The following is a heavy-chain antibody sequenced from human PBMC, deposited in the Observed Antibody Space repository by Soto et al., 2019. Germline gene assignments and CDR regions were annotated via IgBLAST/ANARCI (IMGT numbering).Heavy chain of an antibody. J-gene: IGHJ6*02. CDR2: ISYDGSNK. V-gene: IGHV3-30-3*01. D-gene: IGHD3-10*01. Sequence: GGSLRLSCAASGFTFSSYAMHWVRQAPGKGLEWVAVISYDGSNKYYADSVKGRFTISRDNSKNTLYLQMNSLRAEDTAVYYCARDITMVRGVIISYYYYYYGMDVWGQGTTVTVSS. CDR1: GFTFSSYA. CDR3: ARDITMVRGVIISYYYYYYGMDV.